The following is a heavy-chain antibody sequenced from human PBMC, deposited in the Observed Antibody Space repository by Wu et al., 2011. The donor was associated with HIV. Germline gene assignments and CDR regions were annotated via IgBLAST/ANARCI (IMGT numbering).Heavy chain of an antibody. CDR1: GYTFTGYY. D-gene: IGHD2-15*01. CDR2: INPNSGGT. J-gene: IGHJ4*02. V-gene: IGHV1-2*02. Sequence: QVQLVQSGAEVKKPGASVKVSCKASGYTFTGYYMHWVRQAPGQGLEWMGWINPNSGGTNYAQKFQGRVTMTRDTSISTAYMELSRLRSDDTAVYYCARGYCSGGSCYGGLYYFDYWAREPWSPSPQ. CDR3: ARGYCSGGSCYGGLYYFDY.